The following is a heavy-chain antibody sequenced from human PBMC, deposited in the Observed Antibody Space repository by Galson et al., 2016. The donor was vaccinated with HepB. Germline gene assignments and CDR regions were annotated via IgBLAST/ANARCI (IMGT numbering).Heavy chain of an antibody. CDR1: GFSINTYW. V-gene: IGHV3-74*01. J-gene: IGHJ3*02. CDR3: ASIRVGATLVGAFDI. CDR2: IYSDGSST. Sequence: SLRLSCAASGFSINTYWMHWVRQAPGTGLVWVSRIYSDGSSTNYADSVKGRFTISRDNAKNTLYLQMNSLRAEDTAVYYCASIRVGATLVGAFDIWGQGTMVTVSS. D-gene: IGHD1-26*01.